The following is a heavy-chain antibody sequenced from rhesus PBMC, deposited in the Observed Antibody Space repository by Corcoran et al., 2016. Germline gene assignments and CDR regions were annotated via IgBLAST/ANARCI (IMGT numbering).Heavy chain of an antibody. J-gene: IGHJ5-2*02. D-gene: IGHD5-24*01. V-gene: IGHV4-160*01. CDR1: GGSISSNY. CDR3: ARGDAVGTVLSNSLDV. Sequence: QVQPQESGPGLVKPSETLSLTCAVCGGSISSNYWNWIRQASGKGLEGIGRIYGSGGSTDTNPSIKSQVTISTDTSKNQFTLKLSSVTAADTAVYCCARGDAVGTVLSNSLDVWGRGVLVTVSS. CDR2: IYGSGGST.